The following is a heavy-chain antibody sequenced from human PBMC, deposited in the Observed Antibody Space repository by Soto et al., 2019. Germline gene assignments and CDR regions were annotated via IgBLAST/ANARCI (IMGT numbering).Heavy chain of an antibody. D-gene: IGHD1-26*01. CDR1: GFAFRHNY. CDR2: INTGGSPA. Sequence: GGSLRLSCTVSGFAFRHNYLTWIRQAPGKGLEWLSYINTGGSPAYYADSVKGRFTISSDIAKKSLYLQMDSLRADDTGVYYCATGGIYYETWGHETLVTVSS. J-gene: IGHJ5*01. CDR3: ATGGIYYET. V-gene: IGHV3-11*01.